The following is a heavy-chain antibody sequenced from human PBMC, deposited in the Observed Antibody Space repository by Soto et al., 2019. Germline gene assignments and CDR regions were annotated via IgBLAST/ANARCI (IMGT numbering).Heavy chain of an antibody. V-gene: IGHV4-59*01. CDR2: IFYNGNT. CDR1: GASITTYY. Sequence: QVQLQESGPGLVKPSETLSLTCTVSGASITTYYWSWIRQPPGKGLEFIGYIFYNGNTNYNPSLKSRVTISRHTSKTGFALSMSFVTCADTGIYCCAGDPAESGYYFDYWGQGSLVTVSS. J-gene: IGHJ4*02. D-gene: IGHD6-25*01. CDR3: AGDPAESGYYFDY.